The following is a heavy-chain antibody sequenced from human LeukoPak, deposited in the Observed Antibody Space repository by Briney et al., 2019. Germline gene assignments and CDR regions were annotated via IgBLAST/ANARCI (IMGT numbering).Heavy chain of an antibody. CDR3: ARVRGQGGFDP. V-gene: IGHV3-53*01. CDR2: IYSGGST. J-gene: IGHJ5*02. Sequence: GGSLRLSCAASGFTVSSNYMSWVRQAPGKGLEWVSVIYSGGSTYYPDSVKGRFTISRDNSKNTLYLQMNSLRAEHTAVYYCARVRGQGGFDPWGQGTLVTVSS. CDR1: GFTVSSNY.